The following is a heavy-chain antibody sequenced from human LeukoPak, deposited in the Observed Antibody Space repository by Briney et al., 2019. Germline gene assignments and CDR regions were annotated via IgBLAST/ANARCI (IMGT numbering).Heavy chain of an antibody. CDR2: ISSSSSYI. Sequence: GGSLRLSCAASGFTFSSYSMNWVRQAPGKGLEWVSSISSSSSYIYYADSVKGRFTISRDNAKNSLYLQMNSLRAEDTAVYYCARTYYYDSSGYYGWFRYWGQGTLVTVSS. D-gene: IGHD3-22*01. CDR1: GFTFSSYS. J-gene: IGHJ4*02. CDR3: ARTYYYDSSGYYGWFRY. V-gene: IGHV3-21*01.